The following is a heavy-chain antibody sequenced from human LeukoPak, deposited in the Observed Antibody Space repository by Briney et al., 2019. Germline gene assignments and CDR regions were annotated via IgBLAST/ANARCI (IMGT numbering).Heavy chain of an antibody. CDR3: AIVIAVDGPATFY. CDR2: ISGSGDST. CDR1: GFTFSSYA. D-gene: IGHD6-19*01. V-gene: IGHV3-23*01. Sequence: PGGSLPQSCAASGFTFSSYAMSWVRQAPGKGLEWVSSISGSGDSTYYADSVKGRSTISRDNSKNTLYLQMNSLRAEDTALYYCAIVIAVDGPATFYWDQATLATVSS. J-gene: IGHJ4*02.